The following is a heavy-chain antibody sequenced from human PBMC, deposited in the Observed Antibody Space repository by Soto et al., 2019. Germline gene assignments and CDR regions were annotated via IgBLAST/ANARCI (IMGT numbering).Heavy chain of an antibody. Sequence: PGESLKISCXVYADSFSTYWIGWVRQMPGKGLEWMGVIYPGDSDTRYSTCFEGQVSISADKSTSAAHLQWDSLKGSDTVIYYCARHLTEISYGDKGPNDAFDMWGQGTMVTVS. CDR3: ARHLTEISYGDKGPNDAFDM. CDR2: IYPGDSDT. J-gene: IGHJ3*02. D-gene: IGHD3-16*02. CDR1: ADSFSTYW. V-gene: IGHV5-51*01.